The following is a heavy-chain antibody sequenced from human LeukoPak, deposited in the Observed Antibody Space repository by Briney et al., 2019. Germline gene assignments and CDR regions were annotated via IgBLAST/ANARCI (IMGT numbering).Heavy chain of an antibody. V-gene: IGHV3-30*18. CDR3: GKGAGCYELLEH. J-gene: IGHJ4*02. Sequence: PGGSLRLSCAASGFPSSTYGMHWVRQAPGKGLEWVAAISYDGSKKHHADSVRGRFTVSRDNSNNTLYLQMNSLRAEDTAVYYCGKGAGCYELLEHWGQGTLVTVSS. CDR1: GFPSSTYG. D-gene: IGHD5-12*01. CDR2: ISYDGSKK.